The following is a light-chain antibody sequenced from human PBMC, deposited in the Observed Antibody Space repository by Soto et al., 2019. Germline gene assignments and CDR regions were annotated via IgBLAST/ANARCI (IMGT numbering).Light chain of an antibody. Sequence: MTQSPSTLSASVGDRVTITCRASQTINNKLAWYQKKPGQAPRLLIYGASTRATGIPARFSGSGSGTEFTLTISSLQSEDFAVYYCQQYNNWPPWTFGQGTKVEIK. V-gene: IGKV3-15*01. CDR2: GAS. CDR1: QTINNK. J-gene: IGKJ1*01. CDR3: QQYNNWPPWT.